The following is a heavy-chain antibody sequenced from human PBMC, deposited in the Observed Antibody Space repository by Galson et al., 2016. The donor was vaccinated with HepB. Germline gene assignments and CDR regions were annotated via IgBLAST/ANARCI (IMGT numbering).Heavy chain of an antibody. Sequence: CAISGYSVSSNSATWNWIRQSPSRGLEWLGRTYYRSKWYNDYALSVKSRITINPDTSKNQFSLQLYSVTPEDTAVYYCARVRSGYSGYANPYYYGMDVWGQATTLTVSS. V-gene: IGHV6-1*01. CDR3: ARVRSGYSGYANPYYYGMDV. CDR2: TYYRSKWYN. J-gene: IGHJ6*02. CDR1: GYSVSSNSAT. D-gene: IGHD5-12*01.